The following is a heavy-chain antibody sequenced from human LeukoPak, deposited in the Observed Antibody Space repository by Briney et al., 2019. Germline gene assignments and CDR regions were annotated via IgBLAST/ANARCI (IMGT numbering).Heavy chain of an antibody. CDR2: INPSGGST. J-gene: IGHJ6*03. D-gene: IGHD2-8*01. Sequence: ASVRVSCKTPAYRFSSYYIHWVRQAPGQGLEWMGIINPSGGSTRYSQKFQGRVTITADKSTSTAYMKLSSLRSEDTAVYYCAGSEYCTNGVCYPYYYYYYMDVWGKGTTVTVSS. CDR1: AYRFSSYY. V-gene: IGHV1-46*01. CDR3: AGSEYCTNGVCYPYYYYYYMDV.